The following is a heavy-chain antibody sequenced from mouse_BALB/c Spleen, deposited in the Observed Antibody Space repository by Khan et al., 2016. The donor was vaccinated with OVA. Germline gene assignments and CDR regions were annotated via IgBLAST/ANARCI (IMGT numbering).Heavy chain of an antibody. Sequence: EVELVESGGGLVQPGGSRKLSCAASGFTFSSYGMNWVRQAPEKGLEWVAYISGDSSTIYYADTVKGRFTISRDNPKNTLFLQMTSLMYEDTAMYYCATSYYYGYYFDYWGPGTTLTVSS. CDR3: ATSYYYGYYFDY. CDR2: ISGDSSTI. CDR1: GFTFSSYG. D-gene: IGHD1-1*01. V-gene: IGHV5-17*02. J-gene: IGHJ2*01.